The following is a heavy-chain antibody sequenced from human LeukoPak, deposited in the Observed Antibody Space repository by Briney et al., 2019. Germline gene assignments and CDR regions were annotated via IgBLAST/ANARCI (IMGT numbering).Heavy chain of an antibody. D-gene: IGHD2-2*03. CDR2: ISGSGGST. V-gene: IGHV3-23*01. CDR3: AKRRASGIGSLYYFDK. CDR1: GFTFSSYA. Sequence: PGGSLRLSCAASGFTFSSYAMSWVRQAPGKGLEWVSAISGSGGSTYYADSVKGRFTISRDNSKNTMYLQMNSLRAEDSALYYCAKRRASGIGSLYYFDKWGQGTLVTVSS. J-gene: IGHJ4*02.